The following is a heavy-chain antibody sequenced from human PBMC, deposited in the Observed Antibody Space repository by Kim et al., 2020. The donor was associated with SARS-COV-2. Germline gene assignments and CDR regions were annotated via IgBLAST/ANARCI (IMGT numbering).Heavy chain of an antibody. Sequence: GGSLRLSCAASGFTFDDYAMHWVRQAPGKGLEWVSGISWNSGSIGYADSVKGRFTISRDNAKNSLYLQMNSLRAEDTALYYCAKDLSSGWQKASYYYYGMDVWGQGTTVTVSS. CDR1: GFTFDDYA. V-gene: IGHV3-9*01. CDR3: AKDLSSGWQKASYYYYGMDV. D-gene: IGHD6-19*01. CDR2: ISWNSGSI. J-gene: IGHJ6*02.